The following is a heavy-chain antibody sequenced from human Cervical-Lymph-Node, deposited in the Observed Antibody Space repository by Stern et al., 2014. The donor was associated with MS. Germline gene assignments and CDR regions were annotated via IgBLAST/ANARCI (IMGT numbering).Heavy chain of an antibody. V-gene: IGHV3-7*01. CDR1: GFTFSNYW. CDR3: MSESNRVQQGS. J-gene: IGHJ5*02. D-gene: IGHD6-13*01. CDR2: IHPDGSEK. Sequence: EVQLVESGGGLVQPGGSLRLSCGGSGFTFSNYWMDWVRQAPGKGLEWVANIHPDGSEKNYVDSVKGRFTISRDNARNSVYLQMNSLRVEDTAVYYCMSESNRVQQGSWGQGTLVTVSS.